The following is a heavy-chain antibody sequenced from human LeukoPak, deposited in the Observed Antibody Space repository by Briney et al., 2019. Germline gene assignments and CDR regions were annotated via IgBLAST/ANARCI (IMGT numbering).Heavy chain of an antibody. V-gene: IGHV1-18*01. J-gene: IGHJ4*02. Sequence: ASVKVSCKTYGYTFTHYGISWVRQAPGQGLEWMGWISAYNLNTNYAQKFQGRVTMTIDTSTNTAYMELRSLRSDDTAVYYCARDRYNFDSSGYSEAEYWGQGTLVSVSS. CDR2: ISAYNLNT. CDR3: ARDRYNFDSSGYSEAEY. D-gene: IGHD3-22*01. CDR1: GYTFTHYG.